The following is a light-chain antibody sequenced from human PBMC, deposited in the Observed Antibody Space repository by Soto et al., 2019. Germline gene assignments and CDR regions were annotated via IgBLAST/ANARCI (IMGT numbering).Light chain of an antibody. V-gene: IGKV1-39*01. J-gene: IGKJ4*01. Sequence: DIQMTQSPSTLSASVGDRVTITCRASQSIGSWLAWYQQKPGKAPKLLIYAASSLQSGVPSRFSGSGSGTDFTLTISSLQPEDFATYYCQQSYSTPPLTFGGGTKVEIK. CDR2: AAS. CDR1: QSIGSW. CDR3: QQSYSTPPLT.